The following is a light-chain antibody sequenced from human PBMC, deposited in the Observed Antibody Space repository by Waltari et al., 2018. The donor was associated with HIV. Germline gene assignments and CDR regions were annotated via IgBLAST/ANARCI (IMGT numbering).Light chain of an antibody. J-gene: IGLJ2*01. CDR2: EVT. V-gene: IGLV2-14*01. Sequence: QFALTPPSPVFGAPWTFITIPCPWNRSDGCGYNYVPWYQQHPGKAPKVMIYEVTNRPSGVSNRFSGSKSGNTASLTISGLQAEDEADYYCSSYTSSNTVVFGGGTKLTVL. CDR1: RSDGCGYNY. CDR3: SSYTSSNTVV.